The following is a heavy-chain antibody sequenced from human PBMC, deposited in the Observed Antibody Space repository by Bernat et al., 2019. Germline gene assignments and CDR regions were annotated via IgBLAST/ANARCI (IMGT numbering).Heavy chain of an antibody. D-gene: IGHD6-6*01. V-gene: IGHV1-2*02. CDR2: INPNSGGT. CDR3: ARVGSSSSSRWVDGFDP. Sequence: QVQLVQSGAEVKKPGASVKVSCKASGYTFTGYYMHWVRQAPGQGLEWMGWINPNSGGTNYAQKFQGRVTMTRDTSISTAYMELSRLRSDDTAVYYCARVGSSSSSRWVDGFDPWGQGTLVTVSS. J-gene: IGHJ5*02. CDR1: GYTFTGYY.